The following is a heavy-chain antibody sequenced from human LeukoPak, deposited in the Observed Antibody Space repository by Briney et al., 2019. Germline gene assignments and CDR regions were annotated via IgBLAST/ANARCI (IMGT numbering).Heavy chain of an antibody. CDR2: ISCSGGSK. Sequence: GGSLRLSCAASGFTFSSYAMRWVRQAPGKGLAWVSVISCSGGSKYYADSVKGRFTISRDNSKNTLYLQMNSLKAEDTAVYYCAKAESGSYPDFDYWGQGTLVTVSS. CDR3: AKAESGSYPDFDY. CDR1: GFTFSSYA. V-gene: IGHV3-23*01. J-gene: IGHJ4*02. D-gene: IGHD1-26*01.